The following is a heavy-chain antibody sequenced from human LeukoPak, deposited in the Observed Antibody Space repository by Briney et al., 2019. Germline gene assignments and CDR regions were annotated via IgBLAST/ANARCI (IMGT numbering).Heavy chain of an antibody. D-gene: IGHD3-22*01. Sequence: LXXXCAASGFSFSSYWMHWVRQVPGKGLGWVSRINSDGTSVRYADSVKGRFTISRDNAKNTLYLQMNSLRAEDTGVYYCGRSHYYDSSGNFYYYYAMDVWGQGTTVTVSS. CDR1: GFSFSSYW. CDR2: INSDGTSV. J-gene: IGHJ6*02. V-gene: IGHV3-74*01. CDR3: GRSHYYDSSGNFYYYYAMDV.